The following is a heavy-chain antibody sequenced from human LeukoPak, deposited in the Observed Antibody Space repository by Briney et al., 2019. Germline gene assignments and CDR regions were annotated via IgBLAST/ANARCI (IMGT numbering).Heavy chain of an antibody. D-gene: IGHD2-2*01. V-gene: IGHV3-23*01. CDR3: AKDRGAQVVPAADALDI. J-gene: IGHJ3*02. CDR2: ISGSGGST. CDR1: GFTFSSYG. Sequence: GGTLRLSCAASGFTFSSYGMSWVRQAPGKGLEWVSAISGSGGSTYYADSVKGRFTISRDNSKNTLYLQMNSLRAEDTAVYYCAKDRGAQVVPAADALDIWGQGTMVTVSS.